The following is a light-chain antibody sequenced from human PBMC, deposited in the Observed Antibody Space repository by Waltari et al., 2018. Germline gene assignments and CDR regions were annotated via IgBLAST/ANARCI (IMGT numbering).Light chain of an antibody. CDR3: SSYTSSSPYV. CDR1: SSDVGGYHY. CDR2: DVS. V-gene: IGLV2-14*03. J-gene: IGLJ1*01. Sequence: QSALTQPASVSESPGQSLTISCTGTSSDVGGYHYVSWYQQHPGKAPTLMIYDVSNRPSGVSNRFSGSKSVNTASLTISGLQAEDEADYYCSSYTSSSPYVFGTGTKVTVL.